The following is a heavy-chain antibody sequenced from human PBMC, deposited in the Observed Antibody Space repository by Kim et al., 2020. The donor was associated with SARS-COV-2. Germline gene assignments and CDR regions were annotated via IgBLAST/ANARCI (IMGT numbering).Heavy chain of an antibody. Sequence: SETLSLTCTVSGGSISSGGYYWSWIRQHPGKGLEWIGYIYYSGSTYYNPSLKSRLTISLDTSKNQFSLKLSSVTAADTAVYYCASAKSNYSLYSVEAFDIWGQGTMGTVSS. D-gene: IGHD4-4*01. J-gene: IGHJ3*02. CDR2: IYYSGST. CDR1: GGSISSGGYY. V-gene: IGHV4-31*03. CDR3: ASAKSNYSLYSVEAFDI.